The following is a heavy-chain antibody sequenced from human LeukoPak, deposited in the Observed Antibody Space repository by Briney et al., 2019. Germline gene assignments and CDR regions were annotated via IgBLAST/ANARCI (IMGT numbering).Heavy chain of an antibody. V-gene: IGHV3-23*01. CDR2: ISGSGGIT. CDR1: RLAFSSYA. Sequence: GGSLRRSCAAFRLAFSSYAMNWVRQAPGNGLTRVSAISGSGGITYYADSVKGRFTISRDNSKNTLYLQMNSLRAEDTAVYYCAKTNDFWSGYYGYYFDYWGQGTLVTVSS. D-gene: IGHD3-3*01. J-gene: IGHJ4*02. CDR3: AKTNDFWSGYYGYYFDY.